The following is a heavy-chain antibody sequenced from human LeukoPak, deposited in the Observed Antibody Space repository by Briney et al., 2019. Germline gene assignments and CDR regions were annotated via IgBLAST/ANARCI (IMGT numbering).Heavy chain of an antibody. Sequence: PGGSLRLSCAASGFTFSSSAMPWVRQAPGKGLEWVAVISYDESNKYYADSVKGRFTISRDNSKNTLYLQMNSLRAEDTAVYYCAKSSVVVPAASTDWFDPWGQGTLVTVSS. CDR2: ISYDESNK. CDR3: AKSSVVVPAASTDWFDP. D-gene: IGHD2-2*01. J-gene: IGHJ5*02. CDR1: GFTFSSSA. V-gene: IGHV3-30*18.